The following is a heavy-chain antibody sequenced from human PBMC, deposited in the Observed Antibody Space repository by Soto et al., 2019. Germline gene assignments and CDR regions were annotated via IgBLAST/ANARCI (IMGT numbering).Heavy chain of an antibody. CDR1: GGTFSSYT. CDR3: ARADYGGNSIQAS. D-gene: IGHD4-17*01. V-gene: IGHV1-69*02. Sequence: QVQLVQSGAEVKKPGSSVKVSCKASGGTFSSYTISWVRQAPGQGLEWMGRIIPILGIANYAQKFQGRVTITADKSTSTAYMELSSLRSEDTAVYYCARADYGGNSIQASWGQGTLVTVSS. J-gene: IGHJ4*02. CDR2: IIPILGIA.